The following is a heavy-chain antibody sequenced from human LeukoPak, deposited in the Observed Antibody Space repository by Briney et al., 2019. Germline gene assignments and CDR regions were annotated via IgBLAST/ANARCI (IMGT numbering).Heavy chain of an antibody. J-gene: IGHJ4*02. CDR3: ARDGGQLWFGELLYSYFDY. V-gene: IGHV3-7*01. CDR2: IKQDGSEK. Sequence: PGGSLRLSCAASGFTFSSYWMSWVRQAPGKGLEWVANIKQDGSEKYYVDSVKGRFTISRDNAKNSLYLQMNSLRAEDTAVYYCARDGGQLWFGELLYSYFDYWGQGTLVTVSS. CDR1: GFTFSSYW. D-gene: IGHD3-10*01.